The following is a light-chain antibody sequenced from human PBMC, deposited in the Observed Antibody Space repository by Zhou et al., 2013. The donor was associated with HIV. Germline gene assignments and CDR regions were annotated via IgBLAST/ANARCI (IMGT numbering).Light chain of an antibody. V-gene: IGKV1-17*01. Sequence: DIQMTQSPSSLSASVGDRVTITCRASQGVRNDLAWYQQKPGKAPKRLIYVASRLQSGVPSRFRGSGSGTDFTFTISSLQPEDIATYICQQYDNIPITFGQGTRLEIK. CDR2: VAS. CDR3: QQYDNIPIT. CDR1: QGVRND. J-gene: IGKJ5*01.